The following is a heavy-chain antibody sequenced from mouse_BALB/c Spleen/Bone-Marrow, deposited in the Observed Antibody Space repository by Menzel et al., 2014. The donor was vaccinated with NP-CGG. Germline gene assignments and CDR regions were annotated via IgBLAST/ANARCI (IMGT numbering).Heavy chain of an antibody. CDR1: DYSITSGFS. J-gene: IGHJ3*01. CDR2: IHYSGNT. D-gene: IGHD1-2*01. CDR3: ARAITTALGTY. Sequence: EVQLVESGPDLVKPSQSLSLTCTVTDYSITSGFSWHWIRQFPGNKLEWMGYIHYSGNTNYNPSLKSRISITRDTSKNQFFLQFNSVTTENTATYYCARAITTALGTYWGQGTLVTVSA. V-gene: IGHV3-1*02.